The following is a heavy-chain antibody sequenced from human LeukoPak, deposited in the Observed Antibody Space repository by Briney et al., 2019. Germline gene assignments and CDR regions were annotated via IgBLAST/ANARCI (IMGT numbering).Heavy chain of an antibody. D-gene: IGHD3-22*01. CDR3: ATIDSSGYWYYYYYGMDV. CDR1: GYTFTSYG. V-gene: IGHV1-8*02. Sequence: ASVKVSCKASGYTFTSYGISWVRQAPGQGLEWMGWMNPNSGNTGYAQKFQGRVTMTRNTSISTAYMELRSLRSEDTAVYYCATIDSSGYWYYYYYGMDVWGQGTTVTVSS. J-gene: IGHJ6*02. CDR2: MNPNSGNT.